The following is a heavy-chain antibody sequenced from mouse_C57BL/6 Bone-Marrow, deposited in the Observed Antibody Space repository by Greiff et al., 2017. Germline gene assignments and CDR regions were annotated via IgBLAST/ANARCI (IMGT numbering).Heavy chain of an antibody. CDR1: GYSITSDY. CDR3: AKYCTSGFYSYYFDY. D-gene: IGHD5-1*01. J-gene: IGHJ2*01. CDR2: ISYSGST. V-gene: IGHV3-8*01. Sequence: EVKLQESGPGLAKPSQTLSLTCSVTGYSITSDYWNWIRKFPGNKLEYMGYISYSGSTYYNPSLKSRISITRDTSKNQYYLQLNSVTTGDTATYYGAKYCTSGFYSYYFDYWGQGTTLTVSS.